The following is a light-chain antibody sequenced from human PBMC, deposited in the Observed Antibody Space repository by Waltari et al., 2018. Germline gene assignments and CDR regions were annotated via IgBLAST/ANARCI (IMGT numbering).Light chain of an antibody. CDR3: QQYYSTPPT. CDR2: WAS. V-gene: IGKV4-1*01. CDR1: QSVLYSSNNKKY. J-gene: IGKJ4*01. Sequence: DIVMTHSPDSLAVSLGERATINCKSSQSVLYSSNNKKYLAWYQQKPGQPPKLLIYWASTRESGVPDRFSGSGSGTDFTLTISSLQAEDVAVYYCQQYYSTPPTFGGGTKVEIK.